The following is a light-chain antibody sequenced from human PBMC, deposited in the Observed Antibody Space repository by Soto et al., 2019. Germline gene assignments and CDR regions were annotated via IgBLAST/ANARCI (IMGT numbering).Light chain of an antibody. J-gene: IGLJ1*01. V-gene: IGLV2-14*01. CDR1: SSDFGYYNY. CDR3: CSYTSSSTYV. CDR2: EVS. Sequence: QSVPPQPAAVSWSPGQSITSSCTGTSSDFGYYNYVSWYQQHAGKAPKLMIYEVSNRPSGVSNRFSGSKSGNTASLTISGLQAEDEADYYCCSYTSSSTYVFGTGTKVTVL.